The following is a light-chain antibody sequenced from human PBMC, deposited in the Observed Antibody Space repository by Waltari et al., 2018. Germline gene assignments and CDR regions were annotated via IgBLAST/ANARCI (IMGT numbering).Light chain of an antibody. CDR1: QSVSNF. J-gene: IGKJ1*01. V-gene: IGKV1-39*01. Sequence: DIQMTQSPPSLSASVGDRVTITCRASQSVSNFVNWYQHKPGGAPRLLIYAASTLQSGVPSRFSGSGSGTDFSLTISSLQPEDFATYFCQQGYSTWTFGQGTKVDFK. CDR3: QQGYSTWT. CDR2: AAS.